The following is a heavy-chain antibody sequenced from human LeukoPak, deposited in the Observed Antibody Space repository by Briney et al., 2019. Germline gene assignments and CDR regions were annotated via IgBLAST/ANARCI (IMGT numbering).Heavy chain of an antibody. D-gene: IGHD5-18*01. J-gene: IGHJ4*02. CDR3: ARDPSGYSSTWFHDL. CDR2: INSDGSSL. CDR1: GFTFSRYW. V-gene: IGHV3-74*01. Sequence: GGSLRLSCAASGFTFSRYWMHWVRQAPGKGLVWVSRINSDGSSLTYADSVKGRFIMSRDNAKNTLYLQMNSLIAEDTAVYYCARDPSGYSSTWFHDLWGQGTLVTVSS.